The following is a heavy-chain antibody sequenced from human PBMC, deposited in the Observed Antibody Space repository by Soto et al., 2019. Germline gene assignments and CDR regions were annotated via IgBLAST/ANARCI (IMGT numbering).Heavy chain of an antibody. J-gene: IGHJ4*02. CDR3: ERGEETVITGPTRY. CDR1: GYSFTSYW. V-gene: IGHV5-51*01. D-gene: IGHD1-20*01. Sequence: PGESLKISCKFSGYSFTSYWIGWVRQMPGKGLEWMGIIYPEYSETKYRPSFQGHVIMSVDKSINTAYLQWSSLKASDTAMYYCERGEETVITGPTRYWGQGTQVTVSS. CDR2: IYPEYSET.